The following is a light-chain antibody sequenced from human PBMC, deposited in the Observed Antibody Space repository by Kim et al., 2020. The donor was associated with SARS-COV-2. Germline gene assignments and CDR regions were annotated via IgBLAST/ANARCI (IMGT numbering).Light chain of an antibody. J-gene: IGLJ2*01. V-gene: IGLV3-19*01. CDR1: SLSIYY. Sequence: AVGQTVRITCQGDSLSIYYASWYQQKPGQAPVLVIYGKNNRPSGIPDRFSGSSSGNTASLTITVAQAEDEADYYCNSRDSSGNHLVFGGVTQLTVL. CDR3: NSRDSSGNHLV. CDR2: GKN.